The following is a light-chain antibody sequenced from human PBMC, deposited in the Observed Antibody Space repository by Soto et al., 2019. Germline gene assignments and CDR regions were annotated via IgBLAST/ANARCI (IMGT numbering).Light chain of an antibody. CDR3: QQYGYSPIT. CDR1: QSVSSSH. V-gene: IGKV3-20*01. CDR2: AAS. J-gene: IGKJ5*01. Sequence: PGGRATLSFRASQSVSSSHLAWYQHKPGQAPRLLIYAASSRATGSPDRFSGGGSGTDFTLTISRLEPEDFAVYYCQQYGYSPITFGQGTRLEIK.